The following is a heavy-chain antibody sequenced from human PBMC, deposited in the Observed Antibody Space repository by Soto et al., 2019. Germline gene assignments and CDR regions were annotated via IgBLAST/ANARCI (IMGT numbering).Heavy chain of an antibody. CDR2: ISAYNGNT. V-gene: IGHV1-18*01. J-gene: IGHJ4*02. CDR1: GSTFPSYG. D-gene: IGHD2-2*01. Sequence: ASVTFSCTASGSTFPSYGIGCVRQAPGQGLGWMGWISAYNGNTNYAQKLQGRVTMTTDTSTSTAYMELRSLRSDDTAVYYCARDRTGIVVVPAAMPIDYWGQRTLVPVSS. CDR3: ARDRTGIVVVPAAMPIDY.